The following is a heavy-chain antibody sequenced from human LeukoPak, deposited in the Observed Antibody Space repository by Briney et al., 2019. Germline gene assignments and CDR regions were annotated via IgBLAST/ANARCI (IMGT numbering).Heavy chain of an antibody. J-gene: IGHJ4*02. CDR1: GSIFTSYW. CDR3: ARRIYDSSGYSYYFDY. D-gene: IGHD3-22*01. Sequence: GESLQISCKGSGSIFTSYWIAWVRQLPGKGLEWMGIIYPGDSDITYSPSFQGQVTISADRSISTAYLQWSRLKASDTAMYYCARRIYDSSGYSYYFDYWGQGALVTVSS. V-gene: IGHV5-51*01. CDR2: IYPGDSDI.